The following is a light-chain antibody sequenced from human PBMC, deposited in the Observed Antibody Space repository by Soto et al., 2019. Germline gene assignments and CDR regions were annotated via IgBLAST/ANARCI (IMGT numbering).Light chain of an antibody. V-gene: IGKV3-15*01. Sequence: EIVMTQSPATLSATTGERATLSCRASHSIISRLAWYQQKPRQAPRLLINGTATSATGIPVTFSGSGSGTEYTLTITSLLYEDFAVYYCQQRNKCPFTFGQGTQLEI. CDR1: HSIISR. CDR2: GTA. J-gene: IGKJ5*01. CDR3: QQRNKCPFT.